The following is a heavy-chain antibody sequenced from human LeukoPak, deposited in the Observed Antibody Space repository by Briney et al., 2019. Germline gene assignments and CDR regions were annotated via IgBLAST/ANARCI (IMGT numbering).Heavy chain of an antibody. V-gene: IGHV3-30*02. J-gene: IGHJ4*02. D-gene: IGHD3-10*01. CDR1: GFTFSSYG. CDR3: AKDRDYYGSGSYFGY. CDR2: IRYDGSNK. Sequence: GGSLRLSCAASGFTFSSYGMHWVRQAPGKGLEWVAFIRYDGSNKYYADSVKGRFTISRDNSKNTLYLQMNSLRAEDTAVYYCAKDRDYYGSGSYFGYWGQGTLVTVSS.